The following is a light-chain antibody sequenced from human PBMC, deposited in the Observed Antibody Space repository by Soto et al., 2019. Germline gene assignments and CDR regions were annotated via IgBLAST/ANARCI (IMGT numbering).Light chain of an antibody. J-gene: IGLJ3*02. V-gene: IGLV1-47*01. CDR2: RNN. CDR3: AAWDDSLSGNWV. CDR1: SSNIESNY. Sequence: QSVLTQPPSASGTPGQRVTISCSGSSSNIESNYVYWYQQLPGTAPKLLIYRNNQRPSGVPDRFSGSKSGTSASLAISGLRSEDEADYYCAAWDDSLSGNWVFGGGTKMTVL.